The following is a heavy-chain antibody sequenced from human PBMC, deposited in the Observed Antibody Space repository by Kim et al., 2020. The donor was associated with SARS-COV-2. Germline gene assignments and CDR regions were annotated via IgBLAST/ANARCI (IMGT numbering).Heavy chain of an antibody. CDR1: GFSFSSYW. CDR2: IKEDGSEK. V-gene: IGHV3-7*01. CDR3: AVDGPPRCAFDI. Sequence: GGSLRLSCAASGFSFSSYWMSWVRQTPGKGLEWVGQIKEDGSEKHYVDSVKGRFTISRDNAKNSLFLQMNSLRAEDTAVYYCAVDGPPRCAFDIWGQGTMVTVSS. J-gene: IGHJ3*02.